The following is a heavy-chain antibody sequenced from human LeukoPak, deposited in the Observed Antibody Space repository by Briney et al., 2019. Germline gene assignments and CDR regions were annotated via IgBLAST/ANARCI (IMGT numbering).Heavy chain of an antibody. CDR3: ARETDYYDSSGYSYYFDY. Sequence: VSVKVSCKASGYTFTGYYMHWVRQAPGQGLEWMGRINPNSGGTNSAQKFQGRVTMTRDTSINTAYMELSSLRSDDTAVYFCARETDYYDSSGYSYYFDYWGQGTLVTVSS. V-gene: IGHV1-2*06. CDR1: GYTFTGYY. D-gene: IGHD3-22*01. J-gene: IGHJ4*02. CDR2: INPNSGGT.